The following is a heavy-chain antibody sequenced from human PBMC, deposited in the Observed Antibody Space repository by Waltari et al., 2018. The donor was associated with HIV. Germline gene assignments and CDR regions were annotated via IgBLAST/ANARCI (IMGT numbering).Heavy chain of an antibody. V-gene: IGHV2-5*01. CDR1: GFSLNTRGVG. CDR2: IYRNEDK. J-gene: IGHJ6*02. Sequence: QITLKESGPTLVKPTQTLTLTCTFSGFSLNTRGVGVGWIRQPPGKALEWRAVIYRNEDKRYSPSLNGRRTVTKDTSKNQGVLTMTNMVPVDTATYYCAHSPKYFLARGRVVPTARADFWGHGTTVTVSS. D-gene: IGHD2-2*01. CDR3: AHSPKYFLARGRVVPTARADF.